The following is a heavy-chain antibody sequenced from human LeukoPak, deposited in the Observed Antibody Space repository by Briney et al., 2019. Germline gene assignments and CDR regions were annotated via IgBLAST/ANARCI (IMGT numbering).Heavy chain of an antibody. V-gene: IGHV4-59*08. D-gene: IGHD2/OR15-2a*01. J-gene: IGHJ5*01. CDR1: GGSISGYC. CDR2: VYYTGST. CDR3: ARYTTSTLPNWFDP. Sequence: SETVPLTCTVSGGSISGYCWSWTRQPPGRGLEWIGYVYYTGSTSYNPSLTSRVTISLDTSKNQFSLRLSSVTAADTAIYYCARYTTSTLPNWFDPWGQGTPVTVSS.